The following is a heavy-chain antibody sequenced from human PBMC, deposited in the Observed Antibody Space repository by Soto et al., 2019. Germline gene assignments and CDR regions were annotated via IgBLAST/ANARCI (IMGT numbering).Heavy chain of an antibody. V-gene: IGHV3-48*02. J-gene: IGHJ4*02. CDR2: ITATTGIT. CDR1: GFNFRDYH. D-gene: IGHD5-18*01. CDR3: VRAAGGDCYGYGY. Sequence: EVQLVESGGDLVQPGGSLRLSCAASGFNFRDYHMNCVRQAPGKGLEWVSHITATTGITYCADSVKGRFTISRDNPKNSLFLQINSLGDDESALYYCVRAAGGDCYGYGYWGQGTLVIVSS.